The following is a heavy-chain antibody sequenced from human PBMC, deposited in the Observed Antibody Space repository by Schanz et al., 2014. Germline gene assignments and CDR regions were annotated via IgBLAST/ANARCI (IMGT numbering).Heavy chain of an antibody. CDR1: GYTFTTYY. Sequence: QVQLVQSGAEVKKLGASVKVYCKASGYTFTTYYLHWVRQAPGQGLEWMGIINPTGGSTTYAEKFLGRVTMTSDTSTSTVYMELSRLRSEDMAVYYCVRAPHYGSGRHLDYWGQGTLVTVSS. D-gene: IGHD3-10*01. J-gene: IGHJ4*02. V-gene: IGHV1-46*03. CDR3: VRAPHYGSGRHLDY. CDR2: INPTGGST.